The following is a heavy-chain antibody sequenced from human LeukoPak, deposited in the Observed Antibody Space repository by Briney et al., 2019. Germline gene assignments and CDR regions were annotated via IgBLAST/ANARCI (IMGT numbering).Heavy chain of an antibody. CDR3: ARGPPRGKYYYMDV. CDR2: IGTASDT. J-gene: IGHJ6*03. CDR1: GFTFSSFD. V-gene: IGHV3-13*01. D-gene: IGHD1-1*01. Sequence: GGSLRLSCAASGFTFSSFDMHWVRHPTGQGLEWVSTIGTASDTYYPGSVEGRFTLSRDDAKNSLYLQMNSLTAGDTAVYYCARGPPRGKYYYMDVWGKGTTVTVSS.